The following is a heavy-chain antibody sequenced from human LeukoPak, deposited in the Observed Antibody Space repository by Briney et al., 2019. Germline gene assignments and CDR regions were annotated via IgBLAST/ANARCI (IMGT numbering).Heavy chain of an antibody. Sequence: PSETLSLTCTVSGGSISSYYWSRIRQPPGKGLEWIGYIYYSGSTNYNPSLKSRVTISVDTSKNQFSLKLSSVTAADTAVYYCARLRVLNYYDSSGYPLTAFDIWGQGTMVTVSS. V-gene: IGHV4-59*08. CDR3: ARLRVLNYYDSSGYPLTAFDI. D-gene: IGHD3-22*01. CDR2: IYYSGST. J-gene: IGHJ3*02. CDR1: GGSISSYY.